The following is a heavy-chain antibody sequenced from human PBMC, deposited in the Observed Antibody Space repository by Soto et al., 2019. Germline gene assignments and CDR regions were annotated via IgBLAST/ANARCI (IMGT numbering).Heavy chain of an antibody. CDR1: GFTVSSNY. Sequence: EVQLVESGGGLVQPGGSLRLSCAASGFTVSSNYMSWVRQAPGKGLEWVSVIYSGGSTYYADSVKGRFTISRENSKNTLYRQMNSRRAEDTAVYYCARYYYDSSGYFDYWGQGTLVTVSS. J-gene: IGHJ4*02. D-gene: IGHD3-22*01. CDR2: IYSGGST. CDR3: ARYYYDSSGYFDY. V-gene: IGHV3-66*01.